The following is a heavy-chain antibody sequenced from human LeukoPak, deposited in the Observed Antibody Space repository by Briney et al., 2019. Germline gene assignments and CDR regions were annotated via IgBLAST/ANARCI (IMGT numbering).Heavy chain of an antibody. D-gene: IGHD5-12*01. V-gene: IGHV3-33*01. CDR2: IWYDGSNK. J-gene: IGHJ4*02. CDR3: ARGLGSLVPGY. CDR1: GFTFSSYG. Sequence: GGSLRLSCAASGFTFSSYGMHWVRQAPGKGLEWVAVIWYDGSNKYYADSVKGRFTISRDNSKNTLFLQMNSLKTEDTAVYYCARGLGSLVPGYWGQGTLVTVSS.